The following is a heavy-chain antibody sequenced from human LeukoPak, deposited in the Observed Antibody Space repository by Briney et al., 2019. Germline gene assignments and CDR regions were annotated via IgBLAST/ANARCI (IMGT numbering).Heavy chain of an antibody. J-gene: IGHJ4*02. CDR3: ARWADTAMVTGFDY. CDR1: GDSVSSNSVT. V-gene: IGHV6-1*01. D-gene: IGHD5-18*01. Sequence: SQTLSLTCAISGDSVSSNSVTWNWIRQSPSRGLEWLGRTYYRSKWYNDYAVSVKSRITINPDTSKNQFSLQLNSVTPEDTAVYYCARWADTAMVTGFDYWGQGALVTVSS. CDR2: TYYRSKWYN.